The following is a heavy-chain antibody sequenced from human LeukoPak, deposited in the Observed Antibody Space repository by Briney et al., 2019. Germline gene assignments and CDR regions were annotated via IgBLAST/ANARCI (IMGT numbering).Heavy chain of an antibody. V-gene: IGHV4-59*08. CDR2: IYYSGTT. CDR3: ARQGDLAIDY. Sequence: SETLSLTCTVSGGSISSYYWSWIRQPPGKGLEWIGYIYYSGTTKYNPSLKSRVTISVDTSKNQFSLKLSSVTAADTAVYYCARQGDLAIDYWGQGTLVTVSS. D-gene: IGHD3-10*01. J-gene: IGHJ4*02. CDR1: GGSISSYY.